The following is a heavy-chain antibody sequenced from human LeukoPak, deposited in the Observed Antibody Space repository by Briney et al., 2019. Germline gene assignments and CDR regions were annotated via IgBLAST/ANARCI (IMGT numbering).Heavy chain of an antibody. Sequence: ASETLSLTCTVSGGSISSSSYYWGWIRQPPGKGLEWIGSIYYSGSTYYNPSLKSRVTISVDTSKNQFSLKLSSVTAADTAVYYCARDPFVGSGWSQYYYYGMDVWGQGTTVTVSS. V-gene: IGHV4-39*07. J-gene: IGHJ6*02. D-gene: IGHD6-19*01. CDR2: IYYSGST. CDR3: ARDPFVGSGWSQYYYYGMDV. CDR1: GGSISSSSYY.